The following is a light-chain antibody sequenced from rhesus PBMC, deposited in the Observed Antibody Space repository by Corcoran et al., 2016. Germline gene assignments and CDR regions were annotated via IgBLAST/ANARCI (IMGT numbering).Light chain of an antibody. Sequence: DIQMTQSPSALSASVGDRVTISCRASQNINSNLAWYQQRPGKAPNLLIYAASSLNPGTPYRFSGSGSGTDFTLTISSLQPEDSAGYYCQHYYDNPYSFGQGTKVEIK. V-gene: IGKV1S17*01. CDR1: QNINSN. CDR3: QHYYDNPYS. J-gene: IGKJ2*01. CDR2: AAS.